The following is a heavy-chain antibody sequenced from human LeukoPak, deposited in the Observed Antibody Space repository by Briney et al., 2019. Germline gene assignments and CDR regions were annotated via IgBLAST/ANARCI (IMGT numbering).Heavy chain of an antibody. Sequence: GGSLRLSCAASGFTFSSYAMHWVRKAPGKGLEWVAVISYVGTNKYYADSVKGRFTISRDNPKNTLYLQMNSLRVEDTAVYYCARDGGYFDRLAYFFDYWGQGALVPVSS. J-gene: IGHJ4*02. CDR1: GFTFSSYA. CDR3: ARDGGYFDRLAYFFDY. V-gene: IGHV3-30*04. CDR2: ISYVGTNK. D-gene: IGHD3-9*01.